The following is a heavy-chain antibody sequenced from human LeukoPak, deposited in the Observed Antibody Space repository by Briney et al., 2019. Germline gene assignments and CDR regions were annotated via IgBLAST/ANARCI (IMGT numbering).Heavy chain of an antibody. J-gene: IGHJ4*02. D-gene: IGHD1-26*01. CDR3: TTWDYVDY. CDR1: RFTFSNAW. Sequence: GGSLRLSCVGSRFTFSNAWMSWVRQAPGKGLEWVGRIKSDVNGGTIDYAPPVKGRFIISRDDSKDTLYLHMSSLKIEDTAVYYCTTWDYVDYWGQGTVVTVSS. V-gene: IGHV3-15*01. CDR2: IKSDVNGGTI.